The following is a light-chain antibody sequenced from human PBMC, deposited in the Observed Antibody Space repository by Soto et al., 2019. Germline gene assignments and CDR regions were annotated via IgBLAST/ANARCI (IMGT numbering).Light chain of an antibody. V-gene: IGKV3-15*01. CDR1: QRVDDSH. CDR2: GAS. J-gene: IGKJ1*01. CDR3: QQYHNWWT. Sequence: EIVLTQSPGTLSLSPGERATLSCRASQRVDDSHLAWYQLRPGQAPRLLIYGASTRVTGIPARISGSGSGTEFTLTITSLQSEDFGVYHCQQYHNWWTFGQGTKVDIK.